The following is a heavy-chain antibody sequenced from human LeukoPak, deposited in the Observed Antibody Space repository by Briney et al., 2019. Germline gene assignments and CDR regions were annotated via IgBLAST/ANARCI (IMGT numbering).Heavy chain of an antibody. J-gene: IGHJ4*02. Sequence: ASVKVSYKASGYTFTSYDINWVRQATGQGLAWMGWMNPNSGNTGYAQKFQGRVTMTRNTSISTAYMELSSLRSEDTAVYYCAKKMTTSRGGRYYFDYWGQGTLVTVSS. V-gene: IGHV1-8*01. D-gene: IGHD4-17*01. CDR2: MNPNSGNT. CDR3: AKKMTTSRGGRYYFDY. CDR1: GYTFTSYD.